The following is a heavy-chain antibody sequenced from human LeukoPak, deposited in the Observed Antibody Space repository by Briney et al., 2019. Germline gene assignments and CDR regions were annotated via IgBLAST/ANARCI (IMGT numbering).Heavy chain of an antibody. CDR1: GGSFSGYY. D-gene: IGHD6-19*01. V-gene: IGHV4-34*01. J-gene: IGHJ4*02. CDR3: ARVEKQWLVDY. Sequence: SETLSLTCAVYGGSFSGYYWSWIRQPPGKGLEWIGEINHSGSTNYNPSLKSRVTISVDTSKNQFSLKLSSVTAADTAVYYCARVEKQWLVDYWGQGTLVTVSS. CDR2: INHSGST.